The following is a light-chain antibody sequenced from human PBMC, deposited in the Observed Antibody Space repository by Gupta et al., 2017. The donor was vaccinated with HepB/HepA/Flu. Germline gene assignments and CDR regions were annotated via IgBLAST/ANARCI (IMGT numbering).Light chain of an antibody. V-gene: IGLV2-14*03. J-gene: IGLJ3*02. CDR2: DVS. CDR3: SSYTSSSTWV. CDR1: SSDVGGYNY. Sequence: SALTQPAPASRSPRQSLIISSTGTSSDVGGYNYVSWYQQHPGKAPKLMIYDVSNRPSGVSNRFSGSKSGNTASLTISGLQAEDEADYYCSSYTSSSTWVFGGGTKLTVL.